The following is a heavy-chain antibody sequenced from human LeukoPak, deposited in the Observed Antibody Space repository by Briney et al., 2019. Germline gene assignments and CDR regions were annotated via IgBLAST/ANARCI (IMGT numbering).Heavy chain of an antibody. V-gene: IGHV3-48*03. Sequence: GGSLRLSCAASGYTFSSYEMNWVRQAPGKGLEWVSYISSSGSTIYYADSVKGRFTISRDNAKNSLYLQMNSLRAEDTAVYYCARDPLSSSSFDLWGQGTLVTVSS. J-gene: IGHJ4*02. CDR2: ISSSGSTI. CDR1: GYTFSSYE. D-gene: IGHD6-13*01. CDR3: ARDPLSSSSFDL.